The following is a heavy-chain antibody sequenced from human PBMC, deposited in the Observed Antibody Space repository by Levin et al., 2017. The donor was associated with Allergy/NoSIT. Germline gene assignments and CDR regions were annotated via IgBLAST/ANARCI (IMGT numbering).Heavy chain of an antibody. CDR2: ISGSGGST. Sequence: VASVKVSCAASGFTFSSYAMSWVRQAPGKGLEWVSAISGSGGSTYYADSVKGRFTISRDNSKNTLYLQMNSLRAEDTAVYYCAKRDAGTGVVTPYYFDYWGQGTLVTVSS. CDR3: AKRDAGTGVVTPYYFDY. J-gene: IGHJ4*02. V-gene: IGHV3-23*01. CDR1: GFTFSSYA. D-gene: IGHD3-3*01.